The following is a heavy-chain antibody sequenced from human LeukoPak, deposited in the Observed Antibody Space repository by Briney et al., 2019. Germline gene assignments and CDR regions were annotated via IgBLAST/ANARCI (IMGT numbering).Heavy chain of an antibody. D-gene: IGHD2-15*01. CDR1: GFNVNNAW. V-gene: IGHV3-15*07. CDR2: IRSKADGGTP. CDR3: TTRSPARYCSDGACYSSADY. J-gene: IGHJ4*02. Sequence: GGSLRLSCAASGFNVNNAWMNWVRQAPGKGLEWVGHIRSKADGGTPDYIAPVKGRFTISRDDSKDTLYLQMNSLNTEDTAMYYCTTRSPARYCSDGACYSSADYWGQGTLVTVSS.